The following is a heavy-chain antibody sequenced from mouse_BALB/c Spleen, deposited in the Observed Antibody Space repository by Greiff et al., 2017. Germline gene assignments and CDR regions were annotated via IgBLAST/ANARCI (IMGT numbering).Heavy chain of an antibody. Sequence: EVMLVESGGGLVKPGGSLKLSCAASGFAFSSYDMSWVRQTPEKRLEWVAYISSGGGSTYYPDTVKGRFTISRDNAKNTLYLQMSSLKSEDTAMYYCARKDGYYAMDYWGQGTSVTVSS. V-gene: IGHV5-12-1*01. J-gene: IGHJ4*01. CDR1: GFAFSSYD. CDR2: ISSGGGST. CDR3: ARKDGYYAMDY. D-gene: IGHD2-3*01.